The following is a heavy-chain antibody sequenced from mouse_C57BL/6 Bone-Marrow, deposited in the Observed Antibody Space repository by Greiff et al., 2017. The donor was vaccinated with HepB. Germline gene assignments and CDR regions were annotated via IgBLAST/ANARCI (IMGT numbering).Heavy chain of an antibody. Sequence: EVKLQQSGPELVKPGASVKISCKASGYTFTDYYMNWVKQSHGKSLEWIGDINPNNGGTSYNQKFKGKATLTVDKSSSTAYMELRSLTSEDSAVYYCARDYYGSSPYAMDYWGQGTSVTVSS. D-gene: IGHD1-1*01. V-gene: IGHV1-26*01. CDR1: GYTFTDYY. J-gene: IGHJ4*01. CDR2: INPNNGGT. CDR3: ARDYYGSSPYAMDY.